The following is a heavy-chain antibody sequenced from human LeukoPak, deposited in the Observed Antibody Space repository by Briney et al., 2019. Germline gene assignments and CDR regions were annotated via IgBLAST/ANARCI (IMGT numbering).Heavy chain of an antibody. J-gene: IGHJ4*02. Sequence: GGSLRLSCAASGFTFSSYAMSWVRQAPGKGLEWVSAISGSGGSTYYADSVKGRFTISRDNSKNTLYLQMNILRAEDTAVYYCAKDPHQISSWYFHYWGQGTLVTVSS. V-gene: IGHV3-23*01. CDR3: AKDPHQISSWYFHY. CDR1: GFTFSSYA. D-gene: IGHD6-13*01. CDR2: ISGSGGST.